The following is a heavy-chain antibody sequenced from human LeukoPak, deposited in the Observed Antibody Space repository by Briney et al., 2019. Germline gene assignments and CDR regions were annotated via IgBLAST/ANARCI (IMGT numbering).Heavy chain of an antibody. CDR3: ARHKDYYYSYMDV. V-gene: IGHV4-59*08. CDR2: IYYSGST. CDR1: GSSISSYY. Sequence: KTSETLSLTCTVSGSSISSYYWNWIRQPPGRGLEWIGYIYYSGSTNYNPSLKSRVTISVDTSKNQFSLKLSSVTAADTAVYYCARHKDYYYSYMDVWGKGTTVTISS. J-gene: IGHJ6*03.